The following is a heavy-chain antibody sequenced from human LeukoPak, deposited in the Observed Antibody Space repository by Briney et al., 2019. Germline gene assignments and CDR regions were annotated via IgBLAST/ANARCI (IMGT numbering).Heavy chain of an antibody. CDR1: GYTFTGYY. J-gene: IGHJ6*03. D-gene: IGHD1-26*01. Sequence: ASVKVSCKASGYTFTGYYMHWVRQAPGQGLEWMGWINTNSGGTNYAQTFQGKVTMTRDTSISTAYMELSKLRSDETAVYYCAREGAIVGATSNYYYYMDVWGKGTTVTVSS. CDR3: AREGAIVGATSNYYYYMDV. V-gene: IGHV1-2*02. CDR2: INTNSGGT.